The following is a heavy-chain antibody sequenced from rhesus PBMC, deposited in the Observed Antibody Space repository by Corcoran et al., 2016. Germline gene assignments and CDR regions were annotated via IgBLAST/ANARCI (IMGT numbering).Heavy chain of an antibody. CDR2: INRGGGST. J-gene: IGHJ5-2*02. CDR3: AKDGGGMGSGYSYGMDV. V-gene: IGHV3-28*02. CDR1: GFTFSNYW. Sequence: EVQLVESGCGLAKPGGSLRLSCAASGFTFSNYWMYWVRQAPGKGLEWNSAINRGGGSTNYADTEKGRFTITRENAKNTLYLQMNSLRAEDTAVYYCAKDGGGMGSGYSYGMDVWGRGVLVTVSS. D-gene: IGHD5-24*01.